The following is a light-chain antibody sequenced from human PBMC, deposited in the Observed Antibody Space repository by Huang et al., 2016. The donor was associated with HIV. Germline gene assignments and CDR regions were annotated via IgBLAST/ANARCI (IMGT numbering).Light chain of an antibody. J-gene: IGKJ1*01. CDR1: QNVNNK. CDR3: QQYDKWPPWT. CDR2: GAS. V-gene: IGKV3-15*01. Sequence: EIMMTQSPVTLSVSPGERVTLSCRASQNVNNKLAWYQQKPGQAPRRLIYGASTRATDIPARFSGSGSGTEYILNISRVQSEDFAVYYCQQYDKWPPWTFGQGTKVEVK.